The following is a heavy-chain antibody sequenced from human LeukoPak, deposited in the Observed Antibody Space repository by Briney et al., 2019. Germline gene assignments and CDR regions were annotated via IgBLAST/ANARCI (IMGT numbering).Heavy chain of an antibody. CDR1: GGSFSGYY. CDR2: INHSGST. V-gene: IGHV4-34*01. J-gene: IGHJ3*02. Sequence: SETLSLTCAVYGGSFSGYYWSWIRQPPGKGLERMGEINHSGSTNYNPSLKSRVTISVDTSKNQFSLKLSSVTAADTAVHYCARVVYSGSYGDAFDIWGQGTMVTVSS. D-gene: IGHD1-26*01. CDR3: ARVVYSGSYGDAFDI.